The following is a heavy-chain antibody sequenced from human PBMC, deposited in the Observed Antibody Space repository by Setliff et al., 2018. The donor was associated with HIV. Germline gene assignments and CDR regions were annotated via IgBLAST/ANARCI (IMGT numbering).Heavy chain of an antibody. D-gene: IGHD3-3*01. V-gene: IGHV4-39*07. CDR1: GGSISSGGYY. CDR3: ARGVNPTYYDFWSGNYMRKYYYYYMDV. CDR2: IYYSGST. Sequence: SETLSLTCTVSGGSISSGGYYWGWIRQPPGKGLEWIGSIYYSGSTYYNSSLKSRVTISVDTSKNQFSLNLSSVTAADTAVYYCARGVNPTYYDFWSGNYMRKYYYYYMDVWGKGTTVTVSS. J-gene: IGHJ6*03.